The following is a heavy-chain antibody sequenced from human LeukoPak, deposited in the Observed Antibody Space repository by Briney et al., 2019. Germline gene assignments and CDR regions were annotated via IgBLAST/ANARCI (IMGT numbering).Heavy chain of an antibody. CDR2: IYSGGST. Sequence: GGSLRLSCAASGLTVSSTYMSWVRQTPGKGLEWVSVIYSGGSTYYADSVKGRFTISRDNSKNTLDLQMNSLRVEDTAVYYCAKETHERASSGWPIDYWGQGTLVTVSS. J-gene: IGHJ4*02. CDR3: AKETHERASSGWPIDY. D-gene: IGHD6-19*01. CDR1: GLTVSSTY. V-gene: IGHV3-66*01.